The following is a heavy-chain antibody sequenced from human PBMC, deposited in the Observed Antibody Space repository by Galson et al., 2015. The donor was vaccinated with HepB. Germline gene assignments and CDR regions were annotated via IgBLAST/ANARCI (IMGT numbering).Heavy chain of an antibody. D-gene: IGHD2-21*01. CDR1: GFTFSSYA. CDR3: ARGDLVVPPPPLDY. Sequence: SLRLSCAASGFTFSSYAMHWVRQAPGKGLEWVAVISYDGSNKYYADSVKGRFTISRDNSKNTLYLQMNSLRAEDTAVYYCARGDLVVPPPPLDYWGQGTLVTVSS. V-gene: IGHV3-30-3*01. CDR2: ISYDGSNK. J-gene: IGHJ4*02.